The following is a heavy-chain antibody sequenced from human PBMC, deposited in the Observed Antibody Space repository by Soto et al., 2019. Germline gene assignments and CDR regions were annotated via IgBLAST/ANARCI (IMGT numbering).Heavy chain of an antibody. CDR2: INPKSGGT. CDR1: GYTFTDYY. J-gene: IGHJ5*02. Sequence: QVQLVQSGAEVKKPGASVKVSCKASGYTFTDYYMHWVRQAPGQGLEWMGWINPKSGGTNYAQKFQGRVTMTGDTSISTAYMELSRLSSDDTAFYYCAKKDYGDYDSGWFDPWVQGTLGHRLL. CDR3: AKKDYGDYDSGWFDP. D-gene: IGHD4-17*01. V-gene: IGHV1-2*02.